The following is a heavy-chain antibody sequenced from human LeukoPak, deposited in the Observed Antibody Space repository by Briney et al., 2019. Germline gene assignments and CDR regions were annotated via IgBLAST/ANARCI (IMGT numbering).Heavy chain of an antibody. CDR3: ARDQPSYCSSTSCPTHYYYMDV. J-gene: IGHJ6*03. Sequence: GGSLRLSCAVSGFTVSSNYMSWVRQAPGKGLEWVSVIYSGGSTYYADSVKGRFTISRDNAKNSLYLQMSSLRAEDTAVYYCARDQPSYCSSTSCPTHYYYMDVWGKGTTVTVSS. V-gene: IGHV3-53*01. CDR2: IYSGGST. CDR1: GFTVSSNY. D-gene: IGHD2-2*01.